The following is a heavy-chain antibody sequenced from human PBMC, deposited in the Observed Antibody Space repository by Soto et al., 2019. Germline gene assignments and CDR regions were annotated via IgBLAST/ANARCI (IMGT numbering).Heavy chain of an antibody. J-gene: IGHJ4*02. V-gene: IGHV4-34*01. CDR2: INHSGST. D-gene: IGHD3-22*01. CDR1: GGSFSGYY. Sequence: SETLSLTCAVYGGSFSGYYWSWIRQPPGKGLEWIGEINHSGSTNYNPSLKSRVTISVDTSKNQFSLKLSSVTAADTAMYYCARRDYYDSTGYYTYWGQGALVTVSS. CDR3: ARRDYYDSTGYYTY.